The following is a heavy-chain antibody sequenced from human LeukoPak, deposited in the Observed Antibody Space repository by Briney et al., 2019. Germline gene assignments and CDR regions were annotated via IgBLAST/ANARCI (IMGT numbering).Heavy chain of an antibody. D-gene: IGHD6-25*01. CDR1: GGSISSGGYY. V-gene: IGHV4-31*03. Sequence: SETLSLTCTVSGGSISSGGYYWSWIRQHPGKGLEWIGYIYYTGSTYYNPSLKSRVTISVDTSKNQFSLKLSSVTAADTAVYYCARGGRRLPIDYWGQGTLVTVSS. J-gene: IGHJ4*02. CDR2: IYYTGST. CDR3: ARGGRRLPIDY.